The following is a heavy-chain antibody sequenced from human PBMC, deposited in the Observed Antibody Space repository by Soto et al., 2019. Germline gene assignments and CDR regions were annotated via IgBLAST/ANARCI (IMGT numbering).Heavy chain of an antibody. Sequence: QVQLQQSGPGLVKPSQTLSLTCAISGDSVSSNSAAWNWIRQSPSRGLEWLGRTYYRSKWYNDYSVSVKSRIPFNPDTSKNQFSLHLNSVTPEDTAVYYWARESVRQLLAYYFDYWCQGTLVTVSS. CDR2: TYYRSKWYN. D-gene: IGHD6-13*01. J-gene: IGHJ4*02. V-gene: IGHV6-1*01. CDR1: GDSVSSNSAA. CDR3: ARESVRQLLAYYFDY.